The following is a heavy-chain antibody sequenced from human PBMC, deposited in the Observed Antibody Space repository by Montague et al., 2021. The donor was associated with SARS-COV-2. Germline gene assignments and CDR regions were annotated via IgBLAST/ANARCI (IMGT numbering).Heavy chain of an antibody. Sequence: SETLSLTCTVSGGSISNSIYYWGWIRQPPGKGLEWIGSIYYTGSTYYNPSLKSRVTISMNTSNNQFFLKLTSVTAADTAVYFCARFWSGYVDKWSQGTLVTVSS. V-gene: IGHV4-39*07. CDR2: IYYTGST. CDR1: GGSISNSIYY. J-gene: IGHJ4*02. CDR3: ARFWSGYVDK. D-gene: IGHD3-3*01.